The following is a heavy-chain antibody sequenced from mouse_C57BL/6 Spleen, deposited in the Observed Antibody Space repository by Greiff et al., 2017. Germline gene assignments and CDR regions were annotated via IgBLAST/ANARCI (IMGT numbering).Heavy chain of an antibody. CDR1: GYTFTSYW. CDR2: IDPSDSYT. J-gene: IGHJ3*01. CDR3: ARGDSSGYGCAY. Sequence: QVQLQQPGAELVMPGASVKLSCKASGYTFTSYWMHWVKQRPGQGLEWIGEIDPSDSYTNYNQKFKGKSTLTVDKSSSTAYMQLSSLTSEDSAVYYCARGDSSGYGCAYWGQGTLVTVSA. D-gene: IGHD3-2*02. V-gene: IGHV1-69*01.